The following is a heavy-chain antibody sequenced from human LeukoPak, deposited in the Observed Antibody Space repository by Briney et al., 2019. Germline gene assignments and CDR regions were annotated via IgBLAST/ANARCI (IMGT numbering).Heavy chain of an antibody. CDR2: IQYDGSNE. CDR3: ARECSSTSCSPEDY. V-gene: IGHV3-33*01. D-gene: IGHD2-2*01. CDR1: GFTFSTYV. J-gene: IGHJ4*02. Sequence: GGSLRLSCAASGFTFSTYVMHWVRQAPGKGLEWVAVIQYDGSNEYYADSVKGRFTISRDNSKNTLYLQMNSLRAEDTAVYYCARECSSTSCSPEDYWGQGTLVTVSS.